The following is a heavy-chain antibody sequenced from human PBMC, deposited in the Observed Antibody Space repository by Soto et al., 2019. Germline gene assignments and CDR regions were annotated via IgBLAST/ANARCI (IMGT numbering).Heavy chain of an antibody. CDR1: GGSVSSGSYY. CDR3: ASGREYYDSSGYYDPYYFDY. D-gene: IGHD3-22*01. V-gene: IGHV4-61*01. CDR2: IYYSGST. Sequence: SETLSLTCTVSGGSVSSGSYYWSWIRQPPGKGLEWIGYIYYSGSTNYNPPLKSRVTISVDTSKNQFSLKLSSVTAADTAVYYCASGREYYDSSGYYDPYYFDYWGQGTLVTVSS. J-gene: IGHJ4*02.